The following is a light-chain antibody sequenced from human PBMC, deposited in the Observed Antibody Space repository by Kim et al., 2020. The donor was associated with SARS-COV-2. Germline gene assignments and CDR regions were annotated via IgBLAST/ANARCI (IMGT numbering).Light chain of an antibody. CDR3: YSRDTSGNLWL. CDR2: GEN. CDR1: SLRRYY. Sequence: SSELTQDPAVSVALGQTVKITCHGDSLRRYYASWYQQRPGQAPVLVFYGENRRPSGIPDRFSGSNSGNTTSLTITGAQADDEADYFCYSRDTSGNLWLFG. J-gene: IGLJ3*02. V-gene: IGLV3-19*01.